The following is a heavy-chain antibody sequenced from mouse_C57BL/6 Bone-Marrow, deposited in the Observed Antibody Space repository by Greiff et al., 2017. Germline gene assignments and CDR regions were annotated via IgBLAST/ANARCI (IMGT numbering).Heavy chain of an antibody. D-gene: IGHD2-1*01. Sequence: EVQLQQSGAELVRPGASVKLSCTASGFNIKDVYMHWVKQRPEQGLEWIGWIDPENGATEYASKFQGKATITADTSSNTAYLQLSSLTSEDTAVYYCTTDGNYVEYYFDYWGQGTTLTVSS. CDR1: GFNIKDVY. CDR2: IDPENGAT. V-gene: IGHV14-4*01. CDR3: TTDGNYVEYYFDY. J-gene: IGHJ2*01.